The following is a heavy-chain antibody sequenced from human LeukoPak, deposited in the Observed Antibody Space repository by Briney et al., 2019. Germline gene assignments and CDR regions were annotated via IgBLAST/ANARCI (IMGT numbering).Heavy chain of an antibody. CDR2: IWYDGSNE. J-gene: IGHJ3*02. CDR3: AREKHSSTIVGAADAFDI. V-gene: IGHV3-33*01. Sequence: PGWSLRLSCAASGFTFSSYGMHWVRQAPGKGLEWVALIWYDGSNEDYADSVKGRFTISRDNSKNTLYLQMNSLRAEDTAVYYCAREKHSSTIVGAADAFDIWGQGTMVTVSS. D-gene: IGHD1-26*01. CDR1: GFTFSSYG.